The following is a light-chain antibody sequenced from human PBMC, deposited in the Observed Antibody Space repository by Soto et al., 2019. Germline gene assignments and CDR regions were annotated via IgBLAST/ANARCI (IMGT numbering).Light chain of an antibody. V-gene: IGKV1-8*01. CDR3: QQYYSYPSAFT. CDR1: QGISSH. Sequence: AIRMTQSPSSLSASTGDRVTITCRASQGISSHLAWYQQKPGKAPKLLIYAASTLQSGVPSRFSGSGSGTDFTLTISCLQSEDFATYYCQQYYSYPSAFTFGGGTKVEIK. CDR2: AAS. J-gene: IGKJ4*01.